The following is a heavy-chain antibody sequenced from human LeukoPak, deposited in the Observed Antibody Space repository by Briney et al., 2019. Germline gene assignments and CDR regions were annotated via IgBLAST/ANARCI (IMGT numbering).Heavy chain of an antibody. D-gene: IGHD3-10*01. CDR2: MTSVTYI. CDR3: ASADYYGSGSHYTFRGLDY. V-gene: IGHV3-21*01. J-gene: IGHJ4*02. CDR1: GFAFSSYS. Sequence: GGSLRLSCAASGFAFSSYSMHWVRQAPGKGLEWVSSMTSVTYIYYAASVKGRFTISRDNAKNSLYLQMNNLRVEDTAVYYRASADYYGSGSHYTFRGLDYWGQGTLVTVSS.